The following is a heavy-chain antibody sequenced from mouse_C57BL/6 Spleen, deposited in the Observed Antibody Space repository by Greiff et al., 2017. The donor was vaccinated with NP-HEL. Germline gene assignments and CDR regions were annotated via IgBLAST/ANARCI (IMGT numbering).Heavy chain of an antibody. CDR3: ASASYSSGTDYYAMDY. V-gene: IGHV1-81*01. Sequence: QVQLKQSGAELARPGASVKLSCKASGYTFTSYGISWVKQRTGQGLEWIGEIYPRSGNTYYNEKFKGKATLTADKSSSTAYMELRSLTSEDSAVYFCASASYSSGTDYYAMDYWGQGTSVTVSS. CDR2: IYPRSGNT. D-gene: IGHD3-2*02. CDR1: GYTFTSYG. J-gene: IGHJ4*01.